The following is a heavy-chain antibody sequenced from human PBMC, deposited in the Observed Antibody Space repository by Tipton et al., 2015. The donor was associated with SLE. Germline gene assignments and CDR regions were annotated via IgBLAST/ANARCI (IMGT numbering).Heavy chain of an antibody. CDR1: GFTFSSYE. J-gene: IGHJ4*02. V-gene: IGHV3-21*01. Sequence: SLRLSCAASGFTFSSYEMNWVRQAPGKGLEWVSSISSSSSYIYYADSVKGRFTISRDNAKNSLYLQMNSLRAEDTAVYYCATVWFGELFPFDYWGQGTLVTVSS. CDR2: ISSSSSYI. D-gene: IGHD3-10*01. CDR3: ATVWFGELFPFDY.